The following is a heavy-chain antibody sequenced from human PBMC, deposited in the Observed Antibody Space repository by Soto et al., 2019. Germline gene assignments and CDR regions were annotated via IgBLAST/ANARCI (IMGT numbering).Heavy chain of an antibody. CDR2: INPSGGST. J-gene: IGHJ6*02. CDR1: GYTFTSYY. V-gene: IGHV1-46*01. D-gene: IGHD6-19*01. Sequence: ASVKVSCKASGYTFTSYYMHWVRQAPGQGLEWMGIINPSGGSTSYAQKFQGRVTMTRDTSTSTVYMELSSLRSEDTAMYYCARLAYSSGWLHYYYYYGMDVWGQGTTVTVS. CDR3: ARLAYSSGWLHYYYYYGMDV.